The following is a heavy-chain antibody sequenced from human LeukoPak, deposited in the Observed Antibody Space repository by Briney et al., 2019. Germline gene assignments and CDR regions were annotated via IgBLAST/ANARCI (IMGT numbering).Heavy chain of an antibody. CDR2: IWYDGNRK. J-gene: IGHJ5*02. CDR1: LSLHQLC. V-gene: IGHV3-33*01. D-gene: IGHD3-22*01. CDR3: ARDVDTSGHYGWFDP. Sequence: GGALRLPHVQCRLSLHQLCLHEVRPAPRQGGEGVAFIWYDGNRKYYADSVKGRFTISRETAKNTLYLQMNRLRAEDKAVYSCARDVDTSGHYGWFDPWGQGTLVTVSS.